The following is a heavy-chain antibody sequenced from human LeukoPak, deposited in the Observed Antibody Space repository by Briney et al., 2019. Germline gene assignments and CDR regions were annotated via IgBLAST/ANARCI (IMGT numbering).Heavy chain of an antibody. D-gene: IGHD5-18*01. J-gene: IGHJ4*02. Sequence: GGSLRLSCAASGFTFSSYDMHWVRQTAGEGLEWVSAIGTAGDTYYPGSVKGRFTISRENAKNSLYLQMNSLRAGDTAVYYCARVRCSYGSFFFYDFWGQGTLVTVSS. V-gene: IGHV3-13*04. CDR2: IGTAGDT. CDR3: ARVRCSYGSFFFYDF. CDR1: GFTFSSYD.